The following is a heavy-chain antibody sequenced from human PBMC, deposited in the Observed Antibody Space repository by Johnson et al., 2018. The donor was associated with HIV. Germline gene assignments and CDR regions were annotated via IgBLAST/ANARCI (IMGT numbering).Heavy chain of an antibody. CDR3: ARDPGRDGYTRGAFDI. V-gene: IGHV3-30*19. D-gene: IGHD5-24*01. CDR2: ISYDGSNK. Sequence: QVQLVESGGGVVQPGRSLRLSCAASGFTFSSYGMHWVRQAPGKGLEWVAVISYDGSNKYYADSVKGRFTISRDNSKNTLYVQMNSLRIEDTAVYYCARDPGRDGYTRGAFDIWGQGTMVTVSS. J-gene: IGHJ3*02. CDR1: GFTFSSYG.